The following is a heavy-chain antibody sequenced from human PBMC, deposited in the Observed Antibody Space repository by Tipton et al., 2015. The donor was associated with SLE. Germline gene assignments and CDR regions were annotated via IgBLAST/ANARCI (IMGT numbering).Heavy chain of an antibody. CDR3: ARDKAMISVSYGMDV. D-gene: IGHD3-22*01. Sequence: TLSLTCTVSGVSIRSHYWSWIRQSPGKGLEWIGYMYNNERTKYNLSLESRVTMSVETSKNQFTLRLTSVTAADTAVYYCARDKAMISVSYGMDVWGQGATVTVSS. V-gene: IGHV4-59*11. J-gene: IGHJ6*02. CDR2: MYNNERT. CDR1: GVSIRSHY.